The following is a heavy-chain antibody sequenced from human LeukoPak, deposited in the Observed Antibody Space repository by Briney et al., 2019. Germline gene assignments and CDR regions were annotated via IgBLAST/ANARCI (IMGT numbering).Heavy chain of an antibody. CDR2: IRSDGSNK. CDR1: GFSFINYD. Sequence: GGSLRLSCAASGFSFINYDMHWVRQAPSKGLEWVAFIRSDGSNKYYADSVKGRFTISRDNSKNTLYLQMNSLRAEDTAVYYCAKDPLPYWGQGTLVTVSS. V-gene: IGHV3-30*02. CDR3: AKDPLPY. J-gene: IGHJ4*02.